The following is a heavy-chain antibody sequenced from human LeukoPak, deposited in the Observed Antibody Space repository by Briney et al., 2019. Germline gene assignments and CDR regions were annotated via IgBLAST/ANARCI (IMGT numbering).Heavy chain of an antibody. CDR3: AREKGPWIQLWSNPFDY. J-gene: IGHJ4*02. V-gene: IGHV1-69*05. CDR1: GGTFSSYA. D-gene: IGHD5-18*01. Sequence: ASVKVSCKASGGTFSSYAISWVRQAPGQGLEWMGGIIPIFGTANYAQKFQGRVTITTDESTSAAYMELSSLRSEDTAVYYCAREKGPWIQLWSNPFDYWGQGTLVTVSS. CDR2: IIPIFGTA.